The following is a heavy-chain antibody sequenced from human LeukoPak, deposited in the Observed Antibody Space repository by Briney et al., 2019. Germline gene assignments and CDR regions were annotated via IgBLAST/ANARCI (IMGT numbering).Heavy chain of an antibody. D-gene: IGHD3-16*02. V-gene: IGHV1-2*02. CDR3: ARAAPVVLTWGSYRQFDY. CDR2: INPNSGGT. CDR1: GYTFTGYY. Sequence: GASGKVSCKASGYTFTGYYIHWVRQAPGQGLEWMGWINPNSGGTNYVQKFQGRVTMTRDTSISTAYMELSRLRSDDTAVYYCARAAPVVLTWGSYRQFDYWGQGTLVTVSS. J-gene: IGHJ4*02.